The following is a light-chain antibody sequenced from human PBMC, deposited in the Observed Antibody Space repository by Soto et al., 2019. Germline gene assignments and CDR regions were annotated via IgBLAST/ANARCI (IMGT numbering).Light chain of an antibody. Sequence: DIQMTQAPSSLSASVGDRITITCRASQSITNYLNWYQQKPGKAPKLLIYAASSLQSGVPSRFSGSGSGTDFTLTISSVQPEDFATYYCQQSDSTPHTFGQGTKVDTK. CDR2: AAS. V-gene: IGKV1-39*01. J-gene: IGKJ2*01. CDR3: QQSDSTPHT. CDR1: QSITNY.